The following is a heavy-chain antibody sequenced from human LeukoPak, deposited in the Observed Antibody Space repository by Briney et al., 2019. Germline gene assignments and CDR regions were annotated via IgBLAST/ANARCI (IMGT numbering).Heavy chain of an antibody. D-gene: IGHD3-9*01. V-gene: IGHV3-7*04. J-gene: IGHJ4*02. CDR2: IKQDGSEK. Sequence: PGGSLRLSCAASGFTFSSSWMTWVRQAPGKGLEWVANIKQDGSEKFYVDSVKGRFTISRDNAKNTLYLQMNSLRAEDTAVYYCAMDWLFGTYDYWGQGTLVTVSS. CDR1: GFTFSSSW. CDR3: AMDWLFGTYDY.